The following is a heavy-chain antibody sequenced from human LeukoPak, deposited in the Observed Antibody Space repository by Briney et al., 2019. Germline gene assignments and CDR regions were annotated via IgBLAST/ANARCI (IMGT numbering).Heavy chain of an antibody. CDR1: GGSISSYH. V-gene: IGHV4-59*08. CDR2: IYYSGST. CDR3: ARLVDPGDYFDY. D-gene: IGHD2-15*01. J-gene: IGHJ4*02. Sequence: SETLSLTCTVSGGSISSYHWSWIRQPPGKGLEWIGYIYYSGSTNYNPSLKSRVTISVDTSKNQFSLKPSSVTAADTALYYCARLVDPGDYFDYWGQGSLVTVSS.